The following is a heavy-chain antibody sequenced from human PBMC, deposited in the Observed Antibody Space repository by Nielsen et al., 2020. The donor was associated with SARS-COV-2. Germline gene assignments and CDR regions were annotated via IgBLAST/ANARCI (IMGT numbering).Heavy chain of an antibody. CDR1: GFSFSDSG. J-gene: IGHJ3*02. CDR3: TRVNPNSDSWFDAFDI. V-gene: IGHV3-73*01. CDR2: IRDKSHSYET. Sequence: GGSLRLSCAASGFSFSDSGMHWVRQASGKGLEWVGRIRDKSHSYETVYAASVRDRFTISRDDSSNTAYLQMNSLKSEDTAVYFCTRVNPNSDSWFDAFDIWGQGTMVTVST. D-gene: IGHD6-13*01.